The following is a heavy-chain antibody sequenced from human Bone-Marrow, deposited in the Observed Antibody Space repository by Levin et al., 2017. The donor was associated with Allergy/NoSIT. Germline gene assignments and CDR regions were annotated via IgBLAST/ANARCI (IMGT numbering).Heavy chain of an antibody. D-gene: IGHD3-16*01. CDR3: ARRLAGGGDVFDM. CDR1: GYTFPIHW. CDR2: IYPGDSDA. Sequence: GESLKISCKASGYTFPIHWIGWVRQMPGKGLEWMGVIYPGDSDARYSPSFQGQVTFSVDKSISTTHLQWSSLKASDTAISYCARRLAGGGDVFDMWGQGTRVTVSS. V-gene: IGHV5-51*01. J-gene: IGHJ3*02.